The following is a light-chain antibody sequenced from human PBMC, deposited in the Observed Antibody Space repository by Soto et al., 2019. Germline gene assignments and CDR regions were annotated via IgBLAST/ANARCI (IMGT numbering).Light chain of an antibody. CDR3: QQYNSYSWT. J-gene: IGKJ1*01. Sequence: DIQMTQSPSTLSASVGYRVTITCRASQSISSWLAWYQQKPGKAPKLLIYDASSLESGVPSRFSGSGSGTEFTLTISSLQPDDFATYYCQQYNSYSWTFAQGTKVDI. CDR2: DAS. CDR1: QSISSW. V-gene: IGKV1-5*01.